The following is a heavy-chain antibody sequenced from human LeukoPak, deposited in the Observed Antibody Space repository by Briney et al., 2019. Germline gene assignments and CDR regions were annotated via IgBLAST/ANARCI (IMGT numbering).Heavy chain of an antibody. D-gene: IGHD3-10*01. V-gene: IGHV3-23*01. CDR2: ISGSGGST. Sequence: PGGSLRLSCAASGFTFSSYWMSWVRQAPGKGLEWVSSISGSGGSTYYADSVKGRFTISRDNSKNTLYLQMNSLRAEDTAVYYCAKNHNYYGSGSYSDYWGQGTLVTVSS. CDR1: GFTFSSYW. J-gene: IGHJ4*02. CDR3: AKNHNYYGSGSYSDY.